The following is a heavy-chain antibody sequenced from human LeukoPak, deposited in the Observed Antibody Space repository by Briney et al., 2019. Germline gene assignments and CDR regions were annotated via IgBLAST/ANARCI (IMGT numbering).Heavy chain of an antibody. CDR2: IYWDDDK. Sequence: SGPTLVKLTQTLTLTCTFSWFAFTTIGVGVCWIRQPPGKALKWLALIYWDDDKSYSPSLKSRLTITRDTYKNQVVLKMTKMDPVDTATYSCAHYGDYRFMYYFDYWGQGTLVTVSS. D-gene: IGHD4-17*01. J-gene: IGHJ4*02. V-gene: IGHV2-5*02. CDR1: WFAFTTIGVG. CDR3: AHYGDYRFMYYFDY.